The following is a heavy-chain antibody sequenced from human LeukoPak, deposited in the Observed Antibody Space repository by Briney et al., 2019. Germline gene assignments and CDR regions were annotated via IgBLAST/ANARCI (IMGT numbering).Heavy chain of an antibody. CDR2: ISGSGGST. J-gene: IGHJ4*02. CDR1: GFTFSSYG. Sequence: GGSLRLSCAASGFTFSSYGMHWVRQAPGKGLEWVSAISGSGGSTYYADSVKGRFTISRDNSKNTLYLQMNSLRAEDTAVYYCARDRGVTTRGDYWGQGTLVTVSS. D-gene: IGHD4-17*01. CDR3: ARDRGVTTRGDY. V-gene: IGHV3-23*01.